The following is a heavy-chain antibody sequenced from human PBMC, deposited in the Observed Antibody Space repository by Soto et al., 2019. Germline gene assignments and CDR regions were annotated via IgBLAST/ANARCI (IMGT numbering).Heavy chain of an antibody. CDR3: ARIGGWLQLDY. J-gene: IGHJ4*02. V-gene: IGHV4-34*01. CDR2: INHSGST. Sequence: SETLSLTCAVYGGSFSGYYWSWIRQPPGEGLEWIGEINHSGSTNYNPSLKSRVTISVDTSKNQFSLKLSSVTAADTAVYYCARIGGWLQLDYWGQGTLVTVS. D-gene: IGHD1-1*01. CDR1: GGSFSGYY.